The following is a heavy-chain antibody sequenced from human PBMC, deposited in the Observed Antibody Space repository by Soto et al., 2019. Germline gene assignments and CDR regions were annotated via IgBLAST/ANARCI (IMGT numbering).Heavy chain of an antibody. CDR2: ISAYTGNT. Sequence: QVQLVQSGAEVKEPGTSVKISCKSSGYTFSNYGISWVRQAPGQGLEWMGWISAYTGNTNYAQNLQGRVTMTRDTSTNTAYMELRSLRSEDTAVYYCARVWGIPMVRGVTYYFDYWGQGTLLTVSS. V-gene: IGHV1-18*01. CDR3: ARVWGIPMVRGVTYYFDY. CDR1: GYTFSNYG. J-gene: IGHJ4*02. D-gene: IGHD3-10*01.